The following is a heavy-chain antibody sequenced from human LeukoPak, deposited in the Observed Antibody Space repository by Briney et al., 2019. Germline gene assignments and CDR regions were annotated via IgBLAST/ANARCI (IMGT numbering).Heavy chain of an antibody. D-gene: IGHD1-26*01. CDR1: GYSFTSYW. CDR3: ARRRGRYSGDAFDI. V-gene: IGHV5-51*01. CDR2: IYPGDSDT. J-gene: IGHJ3*02. Sequence: GGSLRLSCKGSGYSFTSYWIGWVRQMPGKGLEWMGIIYPGDSDTKYSPSFQGQVTISADKSMSTAYLQWSSLKASDTAMYYCARRRGRYSGDAFDIWGQGTMVTVSS.